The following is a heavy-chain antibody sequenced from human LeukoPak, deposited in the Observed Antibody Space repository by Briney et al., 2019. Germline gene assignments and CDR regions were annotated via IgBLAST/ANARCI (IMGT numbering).Heavy chain of an antibody. J-gene: IGHJ4*02. V-gene: IGHV1-69*13. Sequence: SVKVSCKASGGTFSSYAISWVRQAPGQGLEWMGGIIPIFGTANYAQKFQGRVTITADESTSTAYMELSSLRSEDTAVYYCARGPGIAVAGLIDYWGQGTLVTVSS. CDR2: IIPIFGTA. CDR3: ARGPGIAVAGLIDY. CDR1: GGTFSSYA. D-gene: IGHD6-19*01.